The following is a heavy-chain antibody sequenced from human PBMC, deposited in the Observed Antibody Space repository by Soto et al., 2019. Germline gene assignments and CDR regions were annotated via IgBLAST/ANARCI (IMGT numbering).Heavy chain of an antibody. CDR1: GYTCTSYY. V-gene: IGHV1-46*03. D-gene: IGHD3-9*01. Sequence: ASLKVSCKASGYTCTSYYMHWVLQAPGQGLEWMGIINPSGGSTSYAQKFQGRVTMTRDTSTSTVYMELSSLRSEDTAVYYCARDRKDVFRYFDSLPTFDYWGQGTLVTVSS. J-gene: IGHJ4*02. CDR2: INPSGGST. CDR3: ARDRKDVFRYFDSLPTFDY.